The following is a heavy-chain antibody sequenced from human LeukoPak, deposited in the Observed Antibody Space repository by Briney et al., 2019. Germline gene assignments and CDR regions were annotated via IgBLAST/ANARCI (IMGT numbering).Heavy chain of an antibody. V-gene: IGHV3-30*19. CDR2: ISYDGSNK. CDR1: VFTFSSYG. CDR3: AKDQYYGSGSYYNVPPPLHYFDY. J-gene: IGHJ4*02. D-gene: IGHD3-10*01. Sequence: GGSLRLSCAASVFTFSSYGMYWVRQAPGKGLEWVAVISYDGSNKYYADSVKGRFTISRDNSKNTLYLQMNSLRAEDTAVYYCAKDQYYGSGSYYNVPPPLHYFDYWGQGTLVTVSS.